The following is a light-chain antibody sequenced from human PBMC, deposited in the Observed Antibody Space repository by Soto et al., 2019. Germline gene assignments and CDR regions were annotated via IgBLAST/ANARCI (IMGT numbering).Light chain of an antibody. J-gene: IGKJ2*01. CDR1: QSISTY. Sequence: DIQMTQSPPSLSASVGDRVTITCRASQSISTYLNWYQHKSGKAPKLLIYGASRLQSGVPSRFSGSGSWTDFTLAISNLQPEDFATYFCQQSHSTPYTFGQGTKMEIK. V-gene: IGKV1-39*01. CDR2: GAS. CDR3: QQSHSTPYT.